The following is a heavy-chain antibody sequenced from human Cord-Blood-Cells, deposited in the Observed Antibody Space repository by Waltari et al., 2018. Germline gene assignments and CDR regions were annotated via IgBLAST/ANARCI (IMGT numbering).Heavy chain of an antibody. D-gene: IGHD3-10*01. CDR1: GGSISSGDYY. CDR2: IYYSGST. J-gene: IGHJ3*02. V-gene: IGHV4-30-4*08. CDR3: ARDQLGDGDAFDI. Sequence: QVQLQESGPGLVKPSQTLSLTCTVSGGSISSGDYYWSWIRQPPGKGLAWIGYIYYSGSTYYNPSLKSQVTISVDTSKNQCSLKLSSVTAADTAVYYCARDQLGDGDAFDIWGQGTMVTVSS.